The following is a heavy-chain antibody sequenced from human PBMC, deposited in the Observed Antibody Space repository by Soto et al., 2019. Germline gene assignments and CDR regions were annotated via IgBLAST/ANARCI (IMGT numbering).Heavy chain of an antibody. CDR3: ERGYGDYDPFDY. Sequence: SETLSLTCTVSGGSISSYYWSWIRQPPGKGLEWIGYIYYSGSTNYNPSLKSRVTISVDTSKNQFSLKLSSVTAADTAVYYCERGYGDYDPFDYWGQGTLVTVPQ. J-gene: IGHJ4*02. CDR1: GGSISSYY. D-gene: IGHD4-17*01. V-gene: IGHV4-59*01. CDR2: IYYSGST.